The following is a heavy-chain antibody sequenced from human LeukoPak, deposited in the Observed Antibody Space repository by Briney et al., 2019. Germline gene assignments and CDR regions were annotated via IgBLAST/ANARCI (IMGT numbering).Heavy chain of an antibody. D-gene: IGHD3-16*02. CDR1: GFTFSSYW. CDR3: ARKRQTDYDYVWGSYRTYYFDY. Sequence: GGSLRLSCAASGFTFSSYWMSWVRQAPGKGLEWVANIKQDGSEKYYVDSVKGRFTISRDNAKNSLYLQMNSLRAEDTAVYYCARKRQTDYDYVWGSYRTYYFDYWGQGTLVTVSS. V-gene: IGHV3-7*01. CDR2: IKQDGSEK. J-gene: IGHJ4*02.